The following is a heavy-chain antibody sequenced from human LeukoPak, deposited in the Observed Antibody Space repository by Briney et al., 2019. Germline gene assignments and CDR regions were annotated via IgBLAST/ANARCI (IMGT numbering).Heavy chain of an antibody. D-gene: IGHD2-8*01. CDR2: INGESTWI. Sequence: GGSLRLSSAASGFNFNIYAMSWIRQAPGKGLEWVAYINGESTWIYYADSVKGRFTISRDSAENSVYLQMNSLRDEDTAVYFCARDHKWGFDIWGQGTMVTVSS. CDR1: GFNFNIYA. V-gene: IGHV3-48*02. J-gene: IGHJ3*02. CDR3: ARDHKWGFDI.